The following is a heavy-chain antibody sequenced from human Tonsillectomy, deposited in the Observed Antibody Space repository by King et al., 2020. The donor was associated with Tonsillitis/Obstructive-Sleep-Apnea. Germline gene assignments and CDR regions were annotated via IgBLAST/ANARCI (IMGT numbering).Heavy chain of an antibody. CDR1: GYSFTNYW. D-gene: IGHD1-7*01. CDR2: IYPSDSDT. J-gene: IGHJ2*01. V-gene: IGHV5-51*01. Sequence: QLVQSGAEVKKSGESLKISCKGSGYSFTNYWIGWVRQMPGKGLEWMGIIYPSDSDTRYSPSFQGQVTISADKSISTAYLQWSSLKASDTAMYYCARQXGIPGTMWYFDLXGRGTLVTVSS. CDR3: ARQXGIPGTMWYFDL.